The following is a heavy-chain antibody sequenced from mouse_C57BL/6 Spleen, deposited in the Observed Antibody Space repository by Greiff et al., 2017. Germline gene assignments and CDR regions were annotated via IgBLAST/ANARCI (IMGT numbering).Heavy chain of an antibody. Sequence: QVQLKQPGAELVKPGASVKLSCKASGYTFTSYWITWVKQRPGQGLEWIGDIYPGSGSTNYNEKFKSKATLTVDTSSSTAYMQLSSLTSEDSAVYYCARSDRVTIAMDYWGQGTSVTVSS. J-gene: IGHJ4*01. CDR3: ARSDRVTIAMDY. CDR2: IYPGSGST. V-gene: IGHV1-55*01. CDR1: GYTFTSYW. D-gene: IGHD2-2*01.